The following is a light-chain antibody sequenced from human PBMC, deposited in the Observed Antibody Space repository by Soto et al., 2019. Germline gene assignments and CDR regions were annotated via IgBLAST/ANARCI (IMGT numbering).Light chain of an antibody. CDR1: QTLRNK. CDR3: QQHNAWPLT. Sequence: IVLTQSPGTLSVSPGERVILSCRASQTLRNKLAWYQQKPGQAPSLLIYGGFTRATGIPARFSGSGSGTEFTLTSHSLQSEDFAIYYCQQHNAWPLTFGPGTKLDLK. J-gene: IGKJ3*01. CDR2: GGF. V-gene: IGKV3-15*01.